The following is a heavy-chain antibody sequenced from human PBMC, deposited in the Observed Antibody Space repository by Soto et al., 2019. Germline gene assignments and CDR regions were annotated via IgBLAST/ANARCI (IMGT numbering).Heavy chain of an antibody. Sequence: QITLKESGPTLVTPTQTLTLTCPFSGFSLTTSGVGVRWIRQPPGKTLERLALIYWAVDKRYSPSLTSRLTITNDTSKNLVVLPMTNMDPADTATYFCANRTTTVILWVDPWGQGTLMTVSS. CDR2: IYWAVDK. CDR3: ANRTTTVILWVDP. V-gene: IGHV2-5*02. CDR1: GFSLTTSGVG. D-gene: IGHD4-17*01. J-gene: IGHJ5*02.